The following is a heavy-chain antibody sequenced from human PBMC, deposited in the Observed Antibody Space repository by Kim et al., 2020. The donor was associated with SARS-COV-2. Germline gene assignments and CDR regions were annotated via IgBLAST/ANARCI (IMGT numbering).Heavy chain of an antibody. V-gene: IGHV3-15*01. Sequence: GGSLRLSCAASGFTFSNAWMSWVRQAPGKGLEWVGRIKRKSDGETTDYATPVKGRFTISRDDSENTVYLQMNSLQIEDTGLYYWTTFEKWGQGTLVTVSS. CDR1: GFTFSNAW. CDR2: IKRKSDGETT. J-gene: IGHJ4*02. CDR3: TTFEK.